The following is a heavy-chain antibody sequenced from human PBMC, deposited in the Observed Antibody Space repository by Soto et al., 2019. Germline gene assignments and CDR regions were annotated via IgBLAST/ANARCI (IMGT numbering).Heavy chain of an antibody. Sequence: QVQLVQSGAEVKKPGSSVKVSCKASGGTFSSYAISWVRQAPGQGLEWMGGIIPIFGTANYAQKFQGRVTITADESTSTAYMELSSLRSEDTAVYYCARDLGYCSGGSRPHSFDYWGQGTLVTVSS. D-gene: IGHD2-15*01. V-gene: IGHV1-69*01. CDR1: GGTFSSYA. CDR2: IIPIFGTA. J-gene: IGHJ4*02. CDR3: ARDLGYCSGGSRPHSFDY.